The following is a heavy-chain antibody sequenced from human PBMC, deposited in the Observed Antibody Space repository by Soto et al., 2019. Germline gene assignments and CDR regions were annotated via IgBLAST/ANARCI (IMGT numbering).Heavy chain of an antibody. D-gene: IGHD3-16*01. CDR3: ARDPWAADY. Sequence: EVQLVESGGGLVQPGGSLRLSCAASGFTVSTKYMSWVRQAPGKGLEWVSVIYSGGSTFYADSARGRFIISRDNSKNTVNLQMNSLRAEDTAVYYCARDPWAADYWGQGTLVTVSS. CDR1: GFTVSTKY. CDR2: IYSGGST. J-gene: IGHJ4*02. V-gene: IGHV3-66*01.